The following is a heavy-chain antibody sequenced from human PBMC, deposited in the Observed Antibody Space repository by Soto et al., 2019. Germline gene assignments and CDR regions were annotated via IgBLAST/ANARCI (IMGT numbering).Heavy chain of an antibody. V-gene: IGHV5-10-1*01. CDR2: IDPSDSYT. Sequence: GAALKISGKGSGYSLSSYWRSWVRQMTGKGLEWMGRIDPSDSYTNYSPSFQGHVTISADKSISTAYLQWSSLKASDPAMYYFASLYYYGSVPYYFSVLAFWVQGTTVTVSS. J-gene: IGHJ6*02. CDR3: ASLYYYGSVPYYFSVLAF. CDR1: GYSLSSYW. D-gene: IGHD3-10*01.